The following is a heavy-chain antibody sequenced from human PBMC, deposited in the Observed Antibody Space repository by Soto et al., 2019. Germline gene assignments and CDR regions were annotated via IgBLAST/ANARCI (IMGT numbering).Heavy chain of an antibody. J-gene: IGHJ4*02. D-gene: IGHD6-13*01. CDR1: ERTFNSYA. CDR2: IIPYYNTL. CDR3: ASGASRWYPYFFDS. V-gene: IGHV1-69*01. Sequence: QAQVVQSGAEVRKPGSSVKLSCKASERTFNSYAIAWVRQAPGQGLEWMGGIIPYYNTLNYAQKFQDRVTIPADDSTNTVYMELSSLRSDDTAVYFCASGASRWYPYFFDSWAQGTLVTVSS.